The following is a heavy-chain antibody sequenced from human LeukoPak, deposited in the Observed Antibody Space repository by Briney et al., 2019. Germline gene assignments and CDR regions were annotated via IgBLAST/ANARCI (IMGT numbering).Heavy chain of an antibody. CDR3: ARDLATVTTYPEYFDY. CDR1: GGTFSSYA. CDR2: IIPIFGTA. V-gene: IGHV1-69*13. D-gene: IGHD4-17*01. J-gene: IGHJ4*02. Sequence: GASVKVSCKASGGTFSSYAISWVRQAPGQGLEWMGGIIPIFGTANYAQKFQGRVTITADESTSTAYMELSSLRSEDTAVYYCARDLATVTTYPEYFDYWGQGTLVTVSS.